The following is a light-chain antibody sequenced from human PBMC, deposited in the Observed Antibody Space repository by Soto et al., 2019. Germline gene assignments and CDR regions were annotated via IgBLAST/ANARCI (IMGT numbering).Light chain of an antibody. V-gene: IGLV1-51*01. J-gene: IGLJ1*01. Sequence: QSVLTQPPSVSAASGQKVAISCSGSSFNIGGNSVSWYQQLPGTAPKLLIYDDNKRPSGIPDRFSGSKSGTSATLGITGIQTGDEADYYCGSWDSSLSAYVFGTGTKVTVL. CDR3: GSWDSSLSAYV. CDR1: SFNIGGNS. CDR2: DDN.